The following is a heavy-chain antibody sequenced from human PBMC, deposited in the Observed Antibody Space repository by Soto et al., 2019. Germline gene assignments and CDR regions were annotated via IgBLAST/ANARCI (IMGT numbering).Heavy chain of an antibody. CDR2: ISYDGSDK. D-gene: IGHD3-10*01. CDR3: GGGQYYFDY. J-gene: IGHJ4*02. CDR1: GFPFTSYG. Sequence: QVQLVESGGGVVQPGRSLRLSCAASGFPFTSYGMHWVREGPDKGLEWVAIISYDGSDKYYADSVKGRFTISRDNSKNTLYLQMNSLRPEDTALYYWGGGQYYFDYRGQGTLVIVSS. V-gene: IGHV3-30*03.